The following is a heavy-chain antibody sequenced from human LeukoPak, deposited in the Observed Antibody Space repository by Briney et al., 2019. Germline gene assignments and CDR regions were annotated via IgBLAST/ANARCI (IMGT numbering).Heavy chain of an antibody. V-gene: IGHV3-30*03. CDR1: GFTFSSYG. J-gene: IGHJ3*02. Sequence: GGSLRLSCAASGFTFSSYGMHWVRQAPGKGLEWVAVISYDGSNKYYADSVKGRFTISRDNSKSTLYLQMNSLRAEDTAVYYCAMAAFDIWGQGTMVTVSS. CDR3: AMAAFDI. CDR2: ISYDGSNK.